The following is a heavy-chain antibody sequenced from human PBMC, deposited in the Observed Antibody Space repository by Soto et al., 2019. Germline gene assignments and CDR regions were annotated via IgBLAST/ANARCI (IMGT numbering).Heavy chain of an antibody. D-gene: IGHD2-8*01. Sequence: SVEVSCKASGGTFSSYAISWVRQAPGQGLEWMGGIIPIFGTANYAQKFQGRVTITADESTSTAYMELSSLRSEDTAVYYCAREGGYCTNGVCYSTYGMDVWGQGTTVTVSS. J-gene: IGHJ6*02. CDR1: GGTFSSYA. V-gene: IGHV1-69*13. CDR2: IIPIFGTA. CDR3: AREGGYCTNGVCYSTYGMDV.